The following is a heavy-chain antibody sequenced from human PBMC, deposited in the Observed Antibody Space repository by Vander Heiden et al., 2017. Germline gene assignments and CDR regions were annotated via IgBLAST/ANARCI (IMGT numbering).Heavy chain of an antibody. CDR2: ISSNGGST. Sequence: EVQLVESGEGLLQPGGSLRLSCAVSGLILSSYAMLWLRQAAGKGLEYVSAISSNGGSTYYAESVKGRFTISRDNSKNPLYLQMGSLRAEDMAVYYCARGQYYYGSGSYYGPLDYWGQGTLVTVSS. D-gene: IGHD3-10*01. V-gene: IGHV3-64*02. CDR1: GLILSSYA. CDR3: ARGQYYYGSGSYYGPLDY. J-gene: IGHJ4*02.